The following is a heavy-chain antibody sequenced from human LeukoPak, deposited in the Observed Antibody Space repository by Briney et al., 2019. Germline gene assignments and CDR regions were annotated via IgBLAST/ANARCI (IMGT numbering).Heavy chain of an antibody. J-gene: IGHJ3*02. CDR1: GYAFTGYY. CDR3: ARGTPRTVAGTHHDAFDI. Sequence: ASVKVSCKASGYAFTGYYMHWVRQAPGQGLEWMGWINPNSGGTNYAQKFQGRVTMTRDTSISTAYMELSRLRSDDTAVYYCARGTPRTVAGTHHDAFDIWGQGTMVTVSS. V-gene: IGHV1-2*02. D-gene: IGHD6-19*01. CDR2: INPNSGGT.